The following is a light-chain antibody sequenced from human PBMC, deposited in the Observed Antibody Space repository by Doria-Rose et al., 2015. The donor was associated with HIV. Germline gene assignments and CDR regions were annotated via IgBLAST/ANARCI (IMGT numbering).Light chain of an antibody. J-gene: IGKJ5*01. Sequence: TQSPGTLSLSQGERATLSCRASQSVSSSYLAWYQQKPGQAPRLLIYGASSRATGIPDRFSGSGAGADFTLTISRLETEDFAVYYCQQYGTSLQITGRQGNRLESK. CDR2: GAS. CDR1: QSVSSSY. V-gene: IGKV3-20*01. CDR3: QQYGTSLQIT.